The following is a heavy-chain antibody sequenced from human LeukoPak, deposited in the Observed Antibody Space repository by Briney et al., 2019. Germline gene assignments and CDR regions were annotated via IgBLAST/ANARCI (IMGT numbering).Heavy chain of an antibody. Sequence: SETLSLTCTVSGGSISSYYWSWIRQPPGKGLEWIGYIYYSGSTNYNPSLKSRVTISVDTSKNQFSLKLSSVAAADTAVYYCARQGIAAAGTPDFDYWGQGTLVTVSS. V-gene: IGHV4-59*08. D-gene: IGHD6-13*01. CDR1: GGSISSYY. CDR2: IYYSGST. J-gene: IGHJ4*02. CDR3: ARQGIAAAGTPDFDY.